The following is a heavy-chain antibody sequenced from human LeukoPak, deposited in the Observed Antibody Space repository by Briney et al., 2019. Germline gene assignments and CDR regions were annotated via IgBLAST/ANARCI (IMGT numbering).Heavy chain of an antibody. CDR2: INHSGST. CDR1: GGSFSGYY. Sequence: SETLSLTCAVYGGSFSGYYWSWIRQPPGKGLEWIGEINHSGSTNYNPSLKSRVTISVDPSKNQFSLKLSSVTAADTAVYYCARAPYYDFWSGYRGVFDPWGQGTLVTVSS. V-gene: IGHV4-34*01. CDR3: ARAPYYDFWSGYRGVFDP. D-gene: IGHD3-3*01. J-gene: IGHJ5*02.